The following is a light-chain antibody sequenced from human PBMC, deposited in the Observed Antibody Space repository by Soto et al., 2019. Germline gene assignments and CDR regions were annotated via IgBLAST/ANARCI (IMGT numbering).Light chain of an antibody. CDR2: EVS. CDR3: SSYTSSSTPV. CDR1: SSVVGSYNR. Sequence: QSVLTQPPSVSGSPGQSVTISCTGTSSVVGSYNRVSWYQQPPGTAPKLMIYEVSNRPSGVPDRFSGSKSGNTASLTISGLQAEDEADYYCSSYTSSSTPVFGGGTQLTVL. J-gene: IGLJ2*01. V-gene: IGLV2-18*02.